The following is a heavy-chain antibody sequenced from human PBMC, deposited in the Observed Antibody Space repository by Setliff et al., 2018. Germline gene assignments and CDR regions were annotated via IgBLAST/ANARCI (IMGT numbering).Heavy chain of an antibody. CDR3: ARGPSWQGGAYYFAF. Sequence: GASVKVSCKASGYTFTSYDINWVRQATGQGLEWMGWMNPNSGNTGYAQKLQGRVTFTRNTSTSTAYMELSSLISEDTAVYYCARGPSWQGGAYYFAFWGQGTLVTVSS. D-gene: IGHD1-26*01. CDR1: GYTFTSYD. V-gene: IGHV1-8*03. CDR2: MNPNSGNT. J-gene: IGHJ4*02.